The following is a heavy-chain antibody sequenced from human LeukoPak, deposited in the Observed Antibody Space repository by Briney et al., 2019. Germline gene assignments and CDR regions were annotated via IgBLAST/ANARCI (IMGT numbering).Heavy chain of an antibody. CDR3: AKDLERRYFDWVPIGY. Sequence: GGSLRLSCAASGSTFSSYAMSWVRQAPGKGLEWVSAVSGSGGSTYYADSVKGRFTISRDNSKNTLYLQMNSLRAEDTAVYYCAKDLERRYFDWVPIGYWGQGTLVTVSS. V-gene: IGHV3-23*01. CDR1: GSTFSSYA. J-gene: IGHJ4*02. CDR2: VSGSGGST. D-gene: IGHD3-9*01.